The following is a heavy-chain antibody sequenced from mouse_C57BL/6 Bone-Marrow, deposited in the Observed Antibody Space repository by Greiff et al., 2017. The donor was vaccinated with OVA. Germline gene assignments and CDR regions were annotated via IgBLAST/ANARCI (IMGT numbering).Heavy chain of an antibody. CDR1: GYTFTSYW. D-gene: IGHD1-1*01. CDR3: VYYYGSSYRYFDY. Sequence: QVQLQQPGAELVKPGASVKLSCKASGYTFTSYWMHWVKQRPGQGLEWIGMIHPNSGSTNYNEKFKSKATLTVDKSSSTAYMQLSSLTSEDSAVYYCVYYYGSSYRYFDYWGQGTTLTVSS. J-gene: IGHJ2*01. CDR2: IHPNSGST. V-gene: IGHV1-64*01.